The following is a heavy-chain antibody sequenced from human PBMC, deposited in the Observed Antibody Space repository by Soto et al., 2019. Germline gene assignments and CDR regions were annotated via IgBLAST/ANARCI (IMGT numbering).Heavy chain of an antibody. CDR3: TSMNDRDAFDI. J-gene: IGHJ3*02. Sequence: EQLVESGGGLVERGGSLRLSCAASGLTFSIAWLSWVRQAPGKGLEWVGLIKNEADGGTTDNAAPVKDRFTISRDDSKSTLYLQMNSLKTEDTAVYYCTSMNDRDAFDIWGQGTMVTVSS. CDR2: IKNEADGGTT. D-gene: IGHD1-1*01. V-gene: IGHV3-15*01. CDR1: GLTFSIAW.